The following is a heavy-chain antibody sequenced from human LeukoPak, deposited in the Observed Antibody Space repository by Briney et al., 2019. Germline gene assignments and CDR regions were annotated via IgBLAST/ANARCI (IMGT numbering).Heavy chain of an antibody. Sequence: SETLSLTCTVSGGSISTYYWSWIRQPPGKGLEWIGYIYYDGSTIYNPSLKSRVTISVDTSKNQFSLKLSSVTAADTAVYYCAREYSSSSGRRAFDIWGQGTMVTVSS. J-gene: IGHJ3*02. V-gene: IGHV4-59*08. CDR1: GGSISTYY. CDR2: IYYDGST. D-gene: IGHD6-6*01. CDR3: AREYSSSSGRRAFDI.